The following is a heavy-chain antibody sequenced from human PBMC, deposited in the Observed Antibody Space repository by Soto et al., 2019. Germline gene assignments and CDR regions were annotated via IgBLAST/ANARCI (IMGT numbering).Heavy chain of an antibody. V-gene: IGHV3-23*01. J-gene: IGHJ4*02. D-gene: IGHD3-10*01. CDR3: ATDRHYPRDYFHY. CDR2: VSANGQGI. CDR1: GFTFSSSA. Sequence: GGSLRLSCAASGFTFSSSAISWVRQAPGKGLEWVSAVSANGQGIYYADSVRGRFTISRGNSKNTVFLHMDSLSDEDTAVYYCATDRHYPRDYFHYWGQGTLVTVSS.